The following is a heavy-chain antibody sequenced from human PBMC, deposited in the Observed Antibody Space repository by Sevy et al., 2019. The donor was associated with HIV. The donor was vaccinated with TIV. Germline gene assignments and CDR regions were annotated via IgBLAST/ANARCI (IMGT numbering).Heavy chain of an antibody. Sequence: GGSLRLSCAASGFTFSSYAMSWVRQAPGKGLEWVSTISGSGGSTYYADSVKGRFTISRDNFKNTLYLQMNSLRAEDTAVYYWSILGTYYYDSSGYYYQVPSDYWGQGTLVTVSS. V-gene: IGHV3-23*01. J-gene: IGHJ4*02. CDR1: GFTFSSYA. CDR2: ISGSGGST. CDR3: SILGTYYYDSSGYYYQVPSDY. D-gene: IGHD3-22*01.